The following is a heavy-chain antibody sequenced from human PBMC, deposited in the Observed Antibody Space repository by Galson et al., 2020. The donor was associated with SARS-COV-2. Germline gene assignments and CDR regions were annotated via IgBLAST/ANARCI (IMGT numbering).Heavy chain of an antibody. D-gene: IGHD1-26*01. CDR2: IYHSGST. CDR3: ARVIVGAPPTYYYMDV. J-gene: IGHJ6*03. V-gene: IGHV4-30-2*01. Sequence: SEILSLTCAVSGGSISSGGYSWSWIRQPPGKGLEWIGYIYHSGSTYYNPSLKSRVTISVDRSKNQFSLKLSSVTAADTAVYYCARVIVGAPPTYYYMDVWGKGTTVTVSS. CDR1: GGSISSGGYS.